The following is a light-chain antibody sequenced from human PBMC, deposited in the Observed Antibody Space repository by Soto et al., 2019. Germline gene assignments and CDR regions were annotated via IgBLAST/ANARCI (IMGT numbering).Light chain of an antibody. CDR1: SSDVGAYNY. J-gene: IGLJ1*01. Sequence: LTQPASVSGSPGQSITISCTGTSSDVGAYNYDSWYQQYPGEAPKVIIYDVSHWPAGVSNRFSGSKSGNTASLTISGLQTQDEADYYCSSYTSATTYVFGTGTKVTVL. CDR2: DVS. V-gene: IGLV2-14*01. CDR3: SSYTSATTYV.